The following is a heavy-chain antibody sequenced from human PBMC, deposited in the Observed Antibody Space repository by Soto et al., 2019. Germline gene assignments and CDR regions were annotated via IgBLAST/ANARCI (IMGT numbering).Heavy chain of an antibody. CDR2: IASNGDE. J-gene: IGHJ5*02. CDR1: GFIFSSHD. D-gene: IGHD3-10*01. CDR3: VQGGFRGVSWSWFET. V-gene: IGHV3-13*01. Sequence: EVPLVESGGGLVQSGGSLRLSCAASGFIFSSHDMHWVRQVTGQGLEWVSGIASNGDEHYSESVKGRFTISSDNDKNSLDIKMNSLRAGDAAVYYCVQGGFRGVSWSWFETWGQGMLVTVSS.